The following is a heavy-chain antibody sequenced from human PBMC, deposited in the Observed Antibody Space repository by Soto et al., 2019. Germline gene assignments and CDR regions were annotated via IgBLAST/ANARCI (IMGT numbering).Heavy chain of an antibody. V-gene: IGHV3-66*01. CDR3: ATEFYYRFDS. CDR2: IYSGERT. D-gene: IGHD2-8*01. CDR1: GFSVSTFY. J-gene: IGHJ5*01. Sequence: GGSLRLSCAVSGFSVSTFYMNWVRQAPGKELEWVSVIYSGERTAYADSVRGRFTISRDNSKNTLYLQMNSLTAEDTAVYFCATEFYYRFDSWGQGTPVTVSS.